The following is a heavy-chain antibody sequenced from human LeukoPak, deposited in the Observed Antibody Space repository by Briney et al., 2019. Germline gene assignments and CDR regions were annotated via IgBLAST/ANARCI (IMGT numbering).Heavy chain of an antibody. CDR2: ISSGSGTV. CDR1: GFTFSNYD. D-gene: IGHD1-1*01. J-gene: IGHJ4*02. Sequence: GGSLRLSCAASGFTFSNYDMNWVRQAPGKGLEWVSYISSGSGTVDYADSVKGRFTISRDNSKNTLYLQMNSLRAEDTAVYYCARAGYGPHILDYWGQGTLVTVSS. CDR3: ARAGYGPHILDY. V-gene: IGHV3-48*01.